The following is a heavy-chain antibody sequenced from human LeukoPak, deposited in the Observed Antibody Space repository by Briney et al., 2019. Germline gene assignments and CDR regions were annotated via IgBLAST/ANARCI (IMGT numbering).Heavy chain of an antibody. CDR1: GGSISSYY. CDR2: IYTSGST. D-gene: IGHD5-24*01. Sequence: KASETLSLTRTVSGGSISSYYWSWIRQPAGKGLEWIGRIYTSGSTNYNPSLKSRVTMSVDTSKNQFSLKLSPVTAADTAVYYCARESRGRDGYNLYYYYMDVWGKGTTVTISS. J-gene: IGHJ6*03. CDR3: ARESRGRDGYNLYYYYMDV. V-gene: IGHV4-4*07.